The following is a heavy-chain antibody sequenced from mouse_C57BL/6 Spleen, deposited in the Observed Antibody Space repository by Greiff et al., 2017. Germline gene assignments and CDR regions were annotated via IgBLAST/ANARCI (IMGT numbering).Heavy chain of an antibody. D-gene: IGHD1-1*01. V-gene: IGHV2-6*01. J-gene: IGHJ3*01. CDR2: IWGVGST. CDR3: ASDHYGSSLFAY. CDR1: GFSLTSYG. Sequence: QVQLQQSGPGLVAPSQSLSITCTVSGFSLTSYGVDWVRQSPGKGLEWLGVIWGVGSTNYNSALKTRLTISKDNSTSQVFLKMNSLQTDDTAMYYCASDHYGSSLFAYWGQGTLVTVSA.